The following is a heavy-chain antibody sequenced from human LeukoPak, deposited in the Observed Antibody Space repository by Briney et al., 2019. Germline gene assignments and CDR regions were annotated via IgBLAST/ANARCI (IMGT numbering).Heavy chain of an antibody. CDR2: INHDAEMI. CDR1: GFPFASYV. CDR3: AKDRGWNYYFDY. Sequence: PGGSLRLSCEGSGFPFASYVMSWVRQVPGKGLEWIAYINHDAEMIFYPDFVKGRFTISRDNAKKSLYLQMNSLRAEDTAVYYCAKDRGWNYYFDYWGQGTLVTVSS. V-gene: IGHV3-48*01. D-gene: IGHD1-7*01. J-gene: IGHJ4*02.